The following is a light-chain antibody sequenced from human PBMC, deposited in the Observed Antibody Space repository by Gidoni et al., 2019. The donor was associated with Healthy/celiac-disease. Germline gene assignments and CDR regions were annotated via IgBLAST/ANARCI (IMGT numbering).Light chain of an antibody. V-gene: IGLV3-1*01. Sequence: SYELTQPPSVSVSPGQTASLTCSGVKLGDKYACWYQQKPGQSPVLVIYQDSKRPSGIPERFSGSNSGNTATLTISGTQAMDEADYYCQAWDSSTAGVFGGGTKLTVL. J-gene: IGLJ2*01. CDR1: KLGDKY. CDR3: QAWDSSTAGV. CDR2: QDS.